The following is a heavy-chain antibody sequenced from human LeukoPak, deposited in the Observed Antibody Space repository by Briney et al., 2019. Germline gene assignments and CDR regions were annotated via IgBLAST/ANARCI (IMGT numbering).Heavy chain of an antibody. CDR1: GFTFSSYE. CDR2: ISSSGSTI. Sequence: GGSLRLSCAASGFTFSSYEMNWVRQAPGKGLEWVSYISSSGSTIYYADSVKGRFTISRDNAKNSLYLQMNSLRAEDTAVYYCARDRVRGVIANYWGQGTLVTVSS. V-gene: IGHV3-48*03. CDR3: ARDRVRGVIANY. D-gene: IGHD3-10*01. J-gene: IGHJ4*02.